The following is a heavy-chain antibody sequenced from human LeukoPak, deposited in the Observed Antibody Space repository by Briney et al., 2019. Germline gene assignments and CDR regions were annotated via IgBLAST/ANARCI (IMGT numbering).Heavy chain of an antibody. D-gene: IGHD2-2*01. V-gene: IGHV3-48*03. J-gene: IGHJ3*02. CDR3: ARGAYCSSTICYPRNSFDM. Sequence: PGGSLRLSCAASGFTFSSHEMNWVRPAPGKGLEWISHISNGATTIYYADSVKGRFTISRDNAKNSLYLKMNSMRAEDTAVYYCARGAYCSSTICYPRNSFDMWGQGTLVTVSS. CDR1: GFTFSSHE. CDR2: ISNGATTI.